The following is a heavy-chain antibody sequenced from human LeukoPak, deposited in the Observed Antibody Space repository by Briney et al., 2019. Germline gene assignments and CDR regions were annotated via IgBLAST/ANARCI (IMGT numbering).Heavy chain of an antibody. Sequence: GASVKVSCKVSGYTLTELSMHWVRQAPGKGLEWMGGFDPEDGETIYAQKFQGRVTMTEDTSTDTAYKELSSLRSEDTAVYYCATDDGQQQLVRHYWGQGTLVTVSS. CDR1: GYTLTELS. V-gene: IGHV1-24*01. CDR2: FDPEDGET. CDR3: ATDDGQQQLVRHY. J-gene: IGHJ4*02. D-gene: IGHD6-13*01.